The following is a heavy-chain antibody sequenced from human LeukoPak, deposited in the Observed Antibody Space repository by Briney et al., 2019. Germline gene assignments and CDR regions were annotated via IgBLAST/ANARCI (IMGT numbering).Heavy chain of an antibody. D-gene: IGHD6-19*01. CDR3: ARLIAVAGTSSDY. Sequence: GGSLRLSCAASGFTFSSYSMHWVRQAPGKGLEWVAVIWYDGSNKYYADSVKGRFTIPRDNSKNTLYLQMNSLRAEDTAVYYCARLIAVAGTSSDYWGQGTLVTVSS. J-gene: IGHJ4*02. CDR1: GFTFSSYS. CDR2: IWYDGSNK. V-gene: IGHV3-33*01.